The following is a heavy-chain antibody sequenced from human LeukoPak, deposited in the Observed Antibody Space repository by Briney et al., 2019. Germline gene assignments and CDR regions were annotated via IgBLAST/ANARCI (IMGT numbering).Heavy chain of an antibody. D-gene: IGHD1-26*01. J-gene: IGHJ4*02. CDR1: GFTVSSNY. CDR3: ARGSGSYTVDY. Sequence: GGSLRLSCAASGFTVSSNYMSWVRQAPGKGVEWVSVIYSGGSTYYADSVKGRFTISRDNSKNTLYLQMNSLRAEDTAVYYCARGSGSYTVDYWGQGTLVTVSS. V-gene: IGHV3-53*01. CDR2: IYSGGST.